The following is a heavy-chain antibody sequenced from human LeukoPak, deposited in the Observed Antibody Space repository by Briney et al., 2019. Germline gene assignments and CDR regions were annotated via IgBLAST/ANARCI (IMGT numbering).Heavy chain of an antibody. CDR1: GFTFSSYS. Sequence: GGSLRLSCAASGFTFSSYSMNWVRQAPGKGLEWDSSISSSSSYIYYADSVKGRFTISRDNAKNSLYLQMNSLRAEDTAVYYCARDRGGGDCNDYWGQGTLVTVSS. D-gene: IGHD2-21*02. CDR3: ARDRGGGDCNDY. CDR2: ISSSSSYI. V-gene: IGHV3-21*01. J-gene: IGHJ4*02.